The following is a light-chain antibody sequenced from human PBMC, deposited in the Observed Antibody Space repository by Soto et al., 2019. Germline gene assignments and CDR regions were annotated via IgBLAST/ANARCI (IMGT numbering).Light chain of an antibody. CDR1: HAIDSW. CDR2: TGS. CDR3: QQLNSYPPT. Sequence: IQMTQSPSSVSSSVSDRVTITCRASHAIDSWLAWYQQKPGEAPKLLIFTGSLLHSGVPPRFSGSGSGTDFTLTISSLQPEDFATYYCQQLNSYPPTFGPGTKVDI. J-gene: IGKJ3*01. V-gene: IGKV1-12*01.